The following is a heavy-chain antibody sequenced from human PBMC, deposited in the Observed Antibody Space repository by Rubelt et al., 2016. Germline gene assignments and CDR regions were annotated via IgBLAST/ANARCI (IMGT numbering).Heavy chain of an antibody. CDR1: GVSLTRSNW. Sequence: QMQLQESGPGLVKPSGTLSLTCTVSGVSLTRSNWWTWVRQPPGKGLEWMGELYHSGRTNYNPPLQNRDIISVDKSKKQLPLKLCSVTAADTAVYYCAIVSFGHYYGSGRDDYWGQGTLVTVSS. D-gene: IGHD3-10*01. CDR3: AIVSFGHYYGSGRDDY. J-gene: IGHJ4*02. CDR2: LYHSGRT. V-gene: IGHV4-4*02.